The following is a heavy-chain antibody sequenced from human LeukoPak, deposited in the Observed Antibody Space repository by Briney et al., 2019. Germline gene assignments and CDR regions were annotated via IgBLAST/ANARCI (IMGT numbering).Heavy chain of an antibody. V-gene: IGHV3-23*01. J-gene: IGHJ5*02. Sequence: PGGSLRLSCAASGFTFSSYAMSWVRQAPGKGLEWVSSISGSGGSTYYADSVKGRFTISRDNSKNTLYLQMNSLRAEDTAVYYCAKVPVSSSWYDGWFDPWGKGTLVTVSS. CDR3: AKVPVSSSWYDGWFDP. D-gene: IGHD6-13*01. CDR1: GFTFSSYA. CDR2: ISGSGGST.